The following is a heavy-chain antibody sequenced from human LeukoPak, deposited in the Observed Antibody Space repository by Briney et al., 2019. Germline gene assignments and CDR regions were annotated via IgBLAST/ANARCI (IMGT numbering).Heavy chain of an antibody. J-gene: IGHJ4*02. Sequence: PSKTLSLTCTVSGGSISSSSYYWGWIRQPPGKGLEWIGSIYYSGSTYYNPSLKSRVTISVDTSKNQFSLKLSSVTAADTAVYYCASSLTYYYGSGSYSVRGYYFDYWGQGTLVTVSS. CDR2: IYYSGST. CDR3: ASSLTYYYGSGSYSVRGYYFDY. D-gene: IGHD3-10*01. CDR1: GGSISSSSYY. V-gene: IGHV4-39*07.